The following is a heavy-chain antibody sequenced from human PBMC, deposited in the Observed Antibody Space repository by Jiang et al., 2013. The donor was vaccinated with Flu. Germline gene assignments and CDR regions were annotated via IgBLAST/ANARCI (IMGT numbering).Heavy chain of an antibody. Sequence: GPGLVKPSQTLSLTCAVSGGSISSGGYSWSWIRQPPGKGLEWIGYIYHSGSTYYNPSLKSRVTISVDRSKNQFSLKLSSVTAADTAVYYCARVKDYYDTKVGGTFDYWGQGTLVTVSS. CDR3: ARVKDYYDTKVGGTFDY. D-gene: IGHD3-22*01. V-gene: IGHV4-30-2*01. J-gene: IGHJ4*02. CDR2: IYHSGST. CDR1: GGSISSGGYS.